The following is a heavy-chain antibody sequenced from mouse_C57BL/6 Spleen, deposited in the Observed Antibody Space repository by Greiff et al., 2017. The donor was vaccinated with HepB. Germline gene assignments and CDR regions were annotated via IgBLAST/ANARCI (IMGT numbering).Heavy chain of an antibody. V-gene: IGHV1-59*01. CDR1: GYTFTSYW. CDR3: ARRGATVVARNYAMDY. D-gene: IGHD1-1*01. Sequence: QVQLQQSGAELVRPGTSVKLSCKASGYTFTSYWMHWVKQRPGQGLEWIGVIDPSDSYTNYNQKFKGKATLTVDTSSSTAYMQLSSLTSEDSAVYYCARRGATVVARNYAMDYWGQGTSVTVSS. J-gene: IGHJ4*01. CDR2: IDPSDSYT.